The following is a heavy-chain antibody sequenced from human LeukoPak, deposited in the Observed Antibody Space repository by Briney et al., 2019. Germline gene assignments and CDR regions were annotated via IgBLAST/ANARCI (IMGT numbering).Heavy chain of an antibody. D-gene: IGHD3-3*01. Sequence: ASVKVSCKASGYTFTSYDINWVRQATGQGLEWMGWMNPNSGNTGYAQKFQGSVTMTRNTSISTAYMELSSLRSEDTAVYYCARASDYDFWSGYYVNYYYYGMDVWGQGTTVTVSS. CDR1: GYTFTSYD. J-gene: IGHJ6*02. CDR2: MNPNSGNT. CDR3: ARASDYDFWSGYYVNYYYYGMDV. V-gene: IGHV1-8*01.